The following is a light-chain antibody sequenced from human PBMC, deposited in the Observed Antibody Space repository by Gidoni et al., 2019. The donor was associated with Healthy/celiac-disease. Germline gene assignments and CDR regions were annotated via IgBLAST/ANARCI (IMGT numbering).Light chain of an antibody. J-gene: IGKJ4*01. CDR2: YAA. CDR1: QSLNNRF. Sequence: EIVLTQSPATMSLSPGERATLSCSASQSLNNRFLAWYQQKPGMAPRLLVYYAASRATGIPDRFSATGAGTDFTLTISRLEPEDFAVYYCQLYDSAPFGFGGGTRVDI. V-gene: IGKV3D-20*01. CDR3: QLYDSAPFG.